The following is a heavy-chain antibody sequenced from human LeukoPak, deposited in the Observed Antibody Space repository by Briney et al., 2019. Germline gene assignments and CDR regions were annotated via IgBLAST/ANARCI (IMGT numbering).Heavy chain of an antibody. J-gene: IGHJ4*02. D-gene: IGHD5-12*01. CDR1: GGSISSYY. CDR3: AAGGYSGYDDFDY. V-gene: IGHV4-59*01. Sequence: SETLSLTCTVSGGSISSYYWSWIRQPPGKGLEWIGYIYYSGSTNHNPSLKSRVTISVDTSKNQFSLKLSSVTAADTAVYYCAAGGYSGYDDFDYWGQGTLVTVSS. CDR2: IYYSGST.